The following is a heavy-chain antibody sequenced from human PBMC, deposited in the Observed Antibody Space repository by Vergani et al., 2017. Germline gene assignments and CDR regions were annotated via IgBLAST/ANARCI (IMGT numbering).Heavy chain of an antibody. CDR1: GFTFSSYG. Sequence: QVQLVESGGGVVQPGRSLRLSCAASGFTFSSYGMHWVRQAPGKGLEWVAVISYDGSNKYYADSVKGRFTISRDNSKNTLYLQMNSLRGEDTAVYYCAKDRHYDFWSGYSVFYYYYGMEVWGQGTTVTVSS. CDR3: AKDRHYDFWSGYSVFYYYYGMEV. CDR2: ISYDGSNK. V-gene: IGHV3-30*18. D-gene: IGHD3-3*01. J-gene: IGHJ6*02.